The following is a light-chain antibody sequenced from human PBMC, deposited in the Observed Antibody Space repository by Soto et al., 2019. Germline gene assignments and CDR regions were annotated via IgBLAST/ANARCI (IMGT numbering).Light chain of an antibody. CDR1: SSNIGAGYN. CDR3: QSYDSRLSGYV. J-gene: IGLJ1*01. V-gene: IGLV1-40*01. Sequence: QTVVTQPPSVSGAPGQRVTISCTGSSSNIGAGYNVHWYQQLPGTAPKLLIYANTNRPSGVPDRFSGSKSGTSASLAITGLQPEDEADYYCQSYDSRLSGYVFGTGTKLTVL. CDR2: ANT.